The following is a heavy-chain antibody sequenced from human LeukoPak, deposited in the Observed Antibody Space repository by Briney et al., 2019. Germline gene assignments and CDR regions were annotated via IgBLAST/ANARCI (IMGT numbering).Heavy chain of an antibody. CDR2: IYPGDSDT. D-gene: IGHD3-10*01. V-gene: IGHV5-51*01. Sequence: GESLKISCKGSGYIFTHNWIGWVCQMPGKGLEWMGIIYPGDSDTRYSPSFEGQVTISVDKSISTAYLQWSSLKASDTAMYYCARQTRDGSGSRGYSFDFWGQGTLVTVSS. CDR1: GYIFTHNW. J-gene: IGHJ4*02. CDR3: ARQTRDGSGSRGYSFDF.